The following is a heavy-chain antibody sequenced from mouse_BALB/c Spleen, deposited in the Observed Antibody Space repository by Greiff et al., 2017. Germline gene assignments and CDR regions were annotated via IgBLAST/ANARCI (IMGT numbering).Heavy chain of an antibody. CDR2: IWAGGST. D-gene: IGHD1-1*01. V-gene: IGHV2-9*02. J-gene: IGHJ1*01. Sequence: VQLKESGPGLVAPSQSLSITCTVSGFSLTSYGVHWVRQPPGKGLEWLGVIWAGGSTNYNSALMSRLSISKDNSKSQVFLKMNSLQTDDTAMYYCARGDYGSSYWYFDVWGAGTTVTVSS. CDR1: GFSLTSYG. CDR3: ARGDYGSSYWYFDV.